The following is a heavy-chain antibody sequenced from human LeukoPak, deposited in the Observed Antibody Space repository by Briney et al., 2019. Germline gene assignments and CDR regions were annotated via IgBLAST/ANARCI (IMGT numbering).Heavy chain of an antibody. J-gene: IGHJ4*02. Sequence: SVKVSCKASGGNFISYAVSWVRQAPGQGLGWMGGIIPMFGTSNYAQKFQGRVTITTDESTTTAYMELSSLSSEDTAVYYCATYTLSQFWSGYYHFDYWGQGTLVSVSS. CDR1: GGNFISYA. D-gene: IGHD3-3*01. CDR3: ATYTLSQFWSGYYHFDY. CDR2: IIPMFGTS. V-gene: IGHV1-69*05.